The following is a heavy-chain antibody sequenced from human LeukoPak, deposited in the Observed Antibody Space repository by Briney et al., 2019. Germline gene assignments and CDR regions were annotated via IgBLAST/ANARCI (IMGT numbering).Heavy chain of an antibody. Sequence: PGGSLRLSCAASGFTFSDYYMSWSREAPGKGLEWVSYICDSGRAIYYADSVKGRFPISRANAKNSVYLQMNNLKPQDKAVYYCARDRLGDYDHSGYYDKWGQGTLVTVSS. CDR2: ICDSGRAI. D-gene: IGHD3-22*01. J-gene: IGHJ4*02. V-gene: IGHV3-11*01. CDR1: GFTFSDYY. CDR3: ARDRLGDYDHSGYYDK.